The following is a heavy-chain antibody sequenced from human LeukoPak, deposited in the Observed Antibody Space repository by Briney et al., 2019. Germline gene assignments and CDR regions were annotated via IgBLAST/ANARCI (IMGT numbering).Heavy chain of an antibody. J-gene: IGHJ4*02. CDR2: INWNGGST. CDR1: GFPFDDYG. V-gene: IGHV3-20*01. Sequence: GGSLRLSCAVSGFPFDDYGMSWVRHPPGKGLEWVSGINWNGGSTYYSDSVKGRFTISRDNATNSLYLQMNSLRVEDTALYQCARDLTSGSYDYWGQGTLVTVSS. CDR3: ARDLTSGSYDY. D-gene: IGHD1-26*01.